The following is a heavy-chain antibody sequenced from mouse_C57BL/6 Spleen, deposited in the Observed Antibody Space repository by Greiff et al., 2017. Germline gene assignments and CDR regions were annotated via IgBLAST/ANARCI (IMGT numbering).Heavy chain of an antibody. CDR1: GYTFTDYY. Sequence: VQLQQSGPVLVKPGASVKMSCKASGYTFTDYYMNWVKQSHGKSLEWIGVINPYNGGTSYNQKFKGKATLTVDKSSSTAYMELNSLTSEDSAVYSCASSELLRYPEGFAYWGQGTLVTVSA. V-gene: IGHV1-19*01. CDR3: ASSELLRYPEGFAY. J-gene: IGHJ3*01. D-gene: IGHD1-1*01. CDR2: INPYNGGT.